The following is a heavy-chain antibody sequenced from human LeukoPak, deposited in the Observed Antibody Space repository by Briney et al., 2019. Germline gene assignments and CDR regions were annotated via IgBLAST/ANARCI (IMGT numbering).Heavy chain of an antibody. V-gene: IGHV4-59*08. Sequence: SETLSLTCTVSGGSISSYYWSWIRQPPGKGLEWIAYISDIGSINYNPSLKSRVTISLDTSKNQFSPKLSSVTAPDTAVYYCAGHHPRNTVDFWGQGTLVTVSS. CDR1: GGSISSYY. D-gene: IGHD2/OR15-2a*01. CDR2: ISDIGSI. J-gene: IGHJ4*02. CDR3: AGHHPRNTVDF.